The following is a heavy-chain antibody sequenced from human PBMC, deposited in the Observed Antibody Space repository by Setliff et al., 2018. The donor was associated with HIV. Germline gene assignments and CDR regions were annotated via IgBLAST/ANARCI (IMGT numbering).Heavy chain of an antibody. CDR1: CGSISSSSYY. Sequence: PSETLSLTCTVSCGSISSSSYYWNGCRRRPGKGLEWIGYSFGSGITYYNPSLKGRRRISIDTSANQLSVELSSVTAADTALYFCARVPNWGEAPFAFDVWGLGTMVTVSS. D-gene: IGHD7-27*01. V-gene: IGHV4-31*03. CDR2: SFGSGIT. CDR3: ARVPNWGEAPFAFDV. J-gene: IGHJ3*01.